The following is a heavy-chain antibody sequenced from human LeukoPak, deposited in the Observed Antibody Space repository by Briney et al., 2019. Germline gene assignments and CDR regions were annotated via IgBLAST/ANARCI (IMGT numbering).Heavy chain of an antibody. V-gene: IGHV3-21*01. Sequence: GGSLRLSCAASGFTFSFYSMNWVRQAPGKGLEWVSSISSSYSYIYYADSVKGRFTISRGNAKNSLYLQMNSLRAEDTAVYYCAKGQVIPTAPVDYWGQGTLVTVSS. D-gene: IGHD2-2*01. J-gene: IGHJ4*02. CDR3: AKGQVIPTAPVDY. CDR1: GFTFSFYS. CDR2: ISSSYSYI.